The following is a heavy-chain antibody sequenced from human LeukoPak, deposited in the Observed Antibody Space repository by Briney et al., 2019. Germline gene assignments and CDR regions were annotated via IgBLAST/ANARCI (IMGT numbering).Heavy chain of an antibody. D-gene: IGHD6-13*01. CDR2: IYHSGST. CDR3: ARDAYSSSWLDF. CDR1: GGSISSSNW. J-gene: IGHJ4*02. Sequence: SETLSLTCAVSGGSISSSNWWSWVHQPPGKGLEWIGEIYHSGSTNYNPSLKSRVTMSVDKSKNQFSLRLTSVTAADTAVYYCARDAYSSSWLDFWGQGTLVTVSS. V-gene: IGHV4-4*02.